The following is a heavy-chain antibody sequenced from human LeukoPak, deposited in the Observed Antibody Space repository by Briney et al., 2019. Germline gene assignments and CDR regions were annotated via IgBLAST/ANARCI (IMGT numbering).Heavy chain of an antibody. D-gene: IGHD6-6*01. V-gene: IGHV3-23*01. J-gene: IGHJ4*02. CDR1: GFTFSSYA. CDR2: ISGSGGCT. Sequence: GGSLRLSCAASGFTFSSYAMSWVRQAPGKGLEWVSAISGSGGCTYYADSVKGRFTISRDNSKNTLYLQMNSLRAEDTAVYYCAKVPSFEYSSSSVDYWGQGTLVTVSS. CDR3: AKVPSFEYSSSSVDY.